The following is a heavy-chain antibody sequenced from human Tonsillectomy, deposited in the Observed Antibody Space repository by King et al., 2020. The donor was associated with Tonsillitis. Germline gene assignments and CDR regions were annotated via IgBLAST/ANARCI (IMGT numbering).Heavy chain of an antibody. Sequence: QLQESGPGLVKPSETLSLTCTVSGGSITSTTYYWGWIRQPPGKGLEWIGSISYSGNTYYSPSLKSRLTISVDTSKNHFSLKLSSVTAADPAGYYCAGDRVITMVRGGRIGGMDVWGQGTTVTVSS. D-gene: IGHD3-10*01. V-gene: IGHV4-39*07. CDR1: GGSITSTTYY. J-gene: IGHJ6*02. CDR3: AGDRVITMVRGGRIGGMDV. CDR2: ISYSGNT.